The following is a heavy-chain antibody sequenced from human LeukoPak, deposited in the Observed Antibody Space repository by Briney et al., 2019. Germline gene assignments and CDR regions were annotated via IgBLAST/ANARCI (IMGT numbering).Heavy chain of an antibody. V-gene: IGHV3-9*01. CDR1: GFTFDNYA. J-gene: IGHJ1*01. CDR3: ARAYKDRSLAGKKEFFQH. CDR2: ISWNSGTI. Sequence: GGSLRLSCAASGFTFDNYAMNWVRHVPGKGLEWISLISWNSGTIGYADSVKGRSTISRDNADNFLYLQMNSLRAEDTALYYCARAYKDRSLAGKKEFFQHWGQGTLVTVSS. D-gene: IGHD6-19*01.